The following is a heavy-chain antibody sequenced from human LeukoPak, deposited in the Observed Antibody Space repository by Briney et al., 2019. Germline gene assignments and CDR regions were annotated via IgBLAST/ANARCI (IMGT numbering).Heavy chain of an antibody. CDR2: ISSSGSTI. D-gene: IGHD3-16*02. V-gene: IGHV3-48*03. Sequence: GGSLRLSCAASGFTFSSYEMNWVRQAPGKGLEWVSYISSSGSTIYYADSVKGRFTISRDNAKHSLYLQMNSVRGDDMVVYYCARDYVCGSYRSFDYWGQGTLVTVSS. CDR3: ARDYVCGSYRSFDY. J-gene: IGHJ4*02. CDR1: GFTFSSYE.